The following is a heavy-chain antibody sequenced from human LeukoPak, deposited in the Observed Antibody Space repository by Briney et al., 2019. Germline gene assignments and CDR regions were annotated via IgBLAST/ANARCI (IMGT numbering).Heavy chain of an antibody. V-gene: IGHV3-23*01. Sequence: PGGSLRLSCAASGFTFSNYAMSWVRQAPGKGLEWVSAVSASGGTTYYADSVKGRFTISRDNSKNTLHLQMNSLRAEDTAVYHCAKVGTTPDYWGQGTLVTVSS. CDR1: GFTFSNYA. J-gene: IGHJ4*02. CDR2: VSASGGTT. D-gene: IGHD1/OR15-1a*01. CDR3: AKVGTTPDY.